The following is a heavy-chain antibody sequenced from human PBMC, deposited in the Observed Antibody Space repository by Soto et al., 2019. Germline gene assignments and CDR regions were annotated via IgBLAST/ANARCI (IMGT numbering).Heavy chain of an antibody. D-gene: IGHD2-15*01. CDR1: GFTFSDYY. V-gene: IGHV3-15*01. CDR3: ARDMRLCDRVVVIWFDY. Sequence: GGSLRLSCAASGFTFSDYYMSWIRQAPGKGLEWVGRIKSKTDGGTTDYAAPVKGRFTISRDDSKNTLYLQMNSLKTEDTAVYYCARDMRLCDRVVVIWFDYWGQGTLVTVSS. J-gene: IGHJ5*01. CDR2: IKSKTDGGTT.